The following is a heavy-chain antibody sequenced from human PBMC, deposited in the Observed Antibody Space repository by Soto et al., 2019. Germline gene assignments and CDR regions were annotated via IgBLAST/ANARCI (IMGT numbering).Heavy chain of an antibody. V-gene: IGHV3-7*01. CDR2: IKQDGSKK. Sequence: PSETLSLTCTVSSAPVSSTTYTWGWVRQAPGKGLEWVANIKQDGSKKYYVDSVKGRFTISRDNAKNSLYLQMNSLRAEDTAVYYCARDAFDIWGQGTRVTVSS. CDR3: ARDAFDI. J-gene: IGHJ3*02. CDR1: SAPVSSTTYT.